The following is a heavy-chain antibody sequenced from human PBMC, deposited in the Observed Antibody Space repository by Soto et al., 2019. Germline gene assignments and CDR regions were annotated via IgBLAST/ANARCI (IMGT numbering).Heavy chain of an antibody. CDR1: GFTFSSYW. Sequence: EVQLVESGGGLVQPGGSLRLSCAASGFTFSSYWMSWVRQAPGKGLEWVANIKQDGSEKYYVDSVKGRFTISRDNAKNSQYRQMDSLRVEDTAVYYCARDDSLETVFFDYWGQGTLVTVSS. CDR3: ARDDSLETVFFDY. J-gene: IGHJ4*02. CDR2: IKQDGSEK. V-gene: IGHV3-7*01. D-gene: IGHD1-1*01.